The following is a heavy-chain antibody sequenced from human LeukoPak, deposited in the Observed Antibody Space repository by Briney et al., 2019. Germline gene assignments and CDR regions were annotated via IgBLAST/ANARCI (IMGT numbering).Heavy chain of an antibody. J-gene: IGHJ4*02. CDR1: GFTVSSNS. CDR2: IYSDNT. Sequence: GGSLRLSCTVSGFTVSSNSMSWVRQAPGKGLEWVSFIYSDNTHYSDSVKGRFTISRDNSKNTLYLQMNSLRAEDTAVYYGARRAGAYSHPYDYWGQGTLVTVSS. D-gene: IGHD4/OR15-4a*01. V-gene: IGHV3-53*01. CDR3: ARRAGAYSHPYDY.